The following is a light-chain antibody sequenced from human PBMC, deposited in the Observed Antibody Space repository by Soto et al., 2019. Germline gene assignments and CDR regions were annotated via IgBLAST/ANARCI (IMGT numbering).Light chain of an antibody. V-gene: IGKV1-5*01. Sequence: IHLTQSPSTLPLSVGDRVTLTFRAIQSMSNGGAWYQQKPGTAPNLLIYHAPILETAVPSRVSGNGSGTEFPLTISSLQPGDFATYYCQQYNSYSFGQGSRVEIK. J-gene: IGKJ1*01. CDR3: QQYNSYS. CDR1: QSMSNG. CDR2: HAP.